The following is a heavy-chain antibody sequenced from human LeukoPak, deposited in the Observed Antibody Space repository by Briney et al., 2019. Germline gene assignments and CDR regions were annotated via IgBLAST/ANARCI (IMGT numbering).Heavy chain of an antibody. V-gene: IGHV3-7*01. Sequence: PGGSLRLSCAASGFTFSSYWMSWVRQAPGKGLEWVANIKQDGSEKYYVDSVKGRFTISRDNAKNSLYLQMNSLRAEDTAVYYCARGLTRSYYDILTGYSRPSGYWGQGTLVTVSS. CDR2: IKQDGSEK. D-gene: IGHD3-9*01. CDR3: ARGLTRSYYDILTGYSRPSGY. J-gene: IGHJ4*02. CDR1: GFTFSSYW.